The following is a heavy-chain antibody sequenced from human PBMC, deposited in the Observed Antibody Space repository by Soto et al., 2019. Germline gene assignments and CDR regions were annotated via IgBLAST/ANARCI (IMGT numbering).Heavy chain of an antibody. D-gene: IGHD2-2*01. CDR2: ISAYNGNT. CDR1: GYTFTSYG. V-gene: IGHV1-18*01. CDR3: ARASPYCSSTSCYYYYYMDV. Sequence: QVQLVQSGAEVKKPGASVKVSCKASGYTFTSYGISWVRQAPGQGLEWMGCISAYNGNTNYAQKLQGRVTMTTDTSTSTAYMELRSLRSDDTAVYYCARASPYCSSTSCYYYYYMDVGGKGTTVTVSS. J-gene: IGHJ6*03.